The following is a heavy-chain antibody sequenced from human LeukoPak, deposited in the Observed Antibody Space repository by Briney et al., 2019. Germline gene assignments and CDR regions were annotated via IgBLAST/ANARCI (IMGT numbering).Heavy chain of an antibody. J-gene: IGHJ3*02. V-gene: IGHV1-24*01. CDR1: GYTLTELS. D-gene: IGHD2-2*01. CDR3: ATPLGQYQLLVPPGAYAFDI. Sequence: ASVKVSCKVSGYTLTELSMHWVRQAPGKGLEWMGGFDPEDGETIYAQKFQGRVTMTEDTSTDTAYMELSSLRSEDTAVYYCATPLGQYQLLVPPGAYAFDIRGQGTMVSVSS. CDR2: FDPEDGET.